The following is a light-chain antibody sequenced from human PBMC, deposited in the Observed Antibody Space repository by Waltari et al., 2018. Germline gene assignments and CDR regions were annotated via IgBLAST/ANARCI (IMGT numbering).Light chain of an antibody. CDR3: QQYNNWPPLT. V-gene: IGKV3-15*01. CDR1: HGISTN. J-gene: IGKJ4*01. Sequence: EVVMTQYPATLSVSPGGGGPLSCRASHGISTNLAWYQQKPGQAPRLLIYTASTRAAGVPARFSGSGSGTEFTLTISSLQSEDSAVYYCQQYNNWPPLTFGGGTKVEI. CDR2: TAS.